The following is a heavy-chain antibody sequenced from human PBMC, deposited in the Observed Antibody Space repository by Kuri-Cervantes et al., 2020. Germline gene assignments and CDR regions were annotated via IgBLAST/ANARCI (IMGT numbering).Heavy chain of an antibody. V-gene: IGHV4-39*01. Sequence: ESLKISCTVSGGSISSSSYYWDWIRQPPGKGLEWIGSIYYSGSTYYNPSLKSRVTISADTSKNQLSLKLSSVTAVDTAVYYCARHIGVTTYSDFWGQGTLVTVSS. CDR2: IYYSGST. J-gene: IGHJ4*02. CDR3: ARHIGVTTYSDF. CDR1: GGSISSSSYY. D-gene: IGHD4-11*01.